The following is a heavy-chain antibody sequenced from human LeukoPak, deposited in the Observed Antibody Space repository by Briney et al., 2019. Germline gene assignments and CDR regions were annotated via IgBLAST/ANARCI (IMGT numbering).Heavy chain of an antibody. Sequence: GGSLRLSCAASGFTFSSYAMSWVRQTPEKGLEWVSAITGSGDDTFHAGSVKGRFTISRDNSKNTLYLQMNSLRAEDTAVYYCAKVRGYSGYDWVDYWGQGTLVTVSS. D-gene: IGHD5-12*01. CDR3: AKVRGYSGYDWVDY. J-gene: IGHJ4*02. CDR1: GFTFSSYA. V-gene: IGHV3-23*01. CDR2: ITGSGDDT.